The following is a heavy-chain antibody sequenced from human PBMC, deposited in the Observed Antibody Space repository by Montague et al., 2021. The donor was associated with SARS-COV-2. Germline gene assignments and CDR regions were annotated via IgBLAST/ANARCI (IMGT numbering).Heavy chain of an antibody. Sequence: SETLSLTCTVSGGSLNGYFWSWIRQPPGKALEWLGYVNFSGITNYNPSLKSRVHISVDTSKSQLSLRLASVTAADTAVYFCARDVSPGTYTFDHWGHGVLVTVSS. D-gene: IGHD1-26*01. J-gene: IGHJ4*01. CDR1: GGSLNGYF. CDR2: VNFSGIT. CDR3: ARDVSPGTYTFDH. V-gene: IGHV4-59*01.